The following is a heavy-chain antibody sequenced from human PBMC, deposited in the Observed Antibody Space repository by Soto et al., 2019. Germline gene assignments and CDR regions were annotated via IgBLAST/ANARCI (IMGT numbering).Heavy chain of an antibody. CDR3: ARDVAAAGLFDY. V-gene: IGHV3-21*01. J-gene: IGHJ4*02. Sequence: EVQLVESGGGLVKPGGSLRLSCAASGFTFSNYNMNWVRQAPGQGLEWVSSISSSSSYIYYADSLKGRFTVSRDNAKNSLSLQMNSLRVEDTAVYYCARDVAAAGLFDYWGQGTLVTVSS. D-gene: IGHD6-13*01. CDR2: ISSSSSYI. CDR1: GFTFSNYN.